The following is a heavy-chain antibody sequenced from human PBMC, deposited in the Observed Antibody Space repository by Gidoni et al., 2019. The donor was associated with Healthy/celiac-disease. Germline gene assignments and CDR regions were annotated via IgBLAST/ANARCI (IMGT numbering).Heavy chain of an antibody. CDR1: GGSFSGYY. CDR2: INHSGST. V-gene: IGHV4-34*01. CDR3: ARELAYYSNYVKYYYYYYMDV. J-gene: IGHJ6*03. D-gene: IGHD4-4*01. Sequence: QVQLQQWGAGLLKPSETLSLTCAVYGGSFSGYYWSWIRQPPGKGLEWIGEINHSGSTNYNPSLKSRVTISVDTSKNQFSLKLSSVTAADTAVYYCARELAYYSNYVKYYYYYYMDVWGKGTTVTVSS.